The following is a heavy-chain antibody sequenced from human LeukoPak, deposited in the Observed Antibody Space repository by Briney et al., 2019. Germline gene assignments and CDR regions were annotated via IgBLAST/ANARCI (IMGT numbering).Heavy chain of an antibody. Sequence: GGSLRLSCAASGFTFSSYAMSWVRQAPGKGLEWVSAISGSGGSTYYADSVKGRFTISRDNSKNTLYLQMNSLRAEDTAVYYCAKGSPYGDSYYYYAMDVWGQGTTVTVSS. D-gene: IGHD4-17*01. CDR2: ISGSGGST. J-gene: IGHJ6*02. CDR3: AKGSPYGDSYYYYAMDV. CDR1: GFTFSSYA. V-gene: IGHV3-23*01.